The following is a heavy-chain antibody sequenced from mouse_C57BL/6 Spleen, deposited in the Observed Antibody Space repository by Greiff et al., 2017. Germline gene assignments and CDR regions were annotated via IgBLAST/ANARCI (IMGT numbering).Heavy chain of an antibody. CDR3: ASLDSSGPSFAY. D-gene: IGHD3-2*02. V-gene: IGHV1-56*01. CDR2: IFPGSGST. Sequence: VQGVESGPELVRPGASVKISCKAPGYTFTSHWMQWVRQRPGQGLEWIGEIFPGSGSTYYNEKFKGKATLTVDTSSSTAYMQLSSLTSEDSAVYFCASLDSSGPSFAYWGQGTLVTVSA. CDR1: GYTFTSHW. J-gene: IGHJ3*01.